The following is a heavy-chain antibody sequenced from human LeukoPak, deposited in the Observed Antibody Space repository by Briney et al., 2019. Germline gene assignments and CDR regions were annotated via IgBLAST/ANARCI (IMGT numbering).Heavy chain of an antibody. Sequence: SETLSLTCTVSVAXMSSYYCSWIRQPPGKALEWIGYIFHTGSTTYNPSLKSRVTLSIDTSKNQVSLKLGSVTAADTAVYYCARQPYMLGAYYFDFWGQGTLVTVSS. D-gene: IGHD1-26*01. CDR1: VAXMSSYY. CDR2: IFHTGST. CDR3: ARQPYMLGAYYFDF. J-gene: IGHJ4*02. V-gene: IGHV4-59*08.